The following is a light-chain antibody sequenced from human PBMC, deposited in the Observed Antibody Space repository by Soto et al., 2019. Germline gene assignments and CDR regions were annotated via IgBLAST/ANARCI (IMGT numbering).Light chain of an antibody. CDR3: QAYDSLPLT. CDR1: QHISNS. J-gene: IGKJ4*01. Sequence: DIQMTQSPSSLSASVGDRVTITCQASQHISNSLSWYRQKPGKAPQLLIYDASNLETGVPSRFSGGGYGTGFTFTISSLQPEDSATYYCQAYDSLPLTFGGGTKVEIK. CDR2: DAS. V-gene: IGKV1-33*01.